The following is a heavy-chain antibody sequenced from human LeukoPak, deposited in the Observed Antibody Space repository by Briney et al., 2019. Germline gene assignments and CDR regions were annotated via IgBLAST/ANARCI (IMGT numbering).Heavy chain of an antibody. V-gene: IGHV3-66*01. D-gene: IGHD3-22*01. CDR1: GFTVSSNY. J-gene: IGHJ4*02. Sequence: GGSLRLSCAASGFTVSSNYMSWVRQAPGKGLEWVSVIYSGGSTYYADSVKGRFTISRDNSKNTLYLQMNSLRAEDTAVYYCARATSYYYDSSGSPTSWGQGTLVTVSS. CDR2: IYSGGST. CDR3: ARATSYYYDSSGSPTS.